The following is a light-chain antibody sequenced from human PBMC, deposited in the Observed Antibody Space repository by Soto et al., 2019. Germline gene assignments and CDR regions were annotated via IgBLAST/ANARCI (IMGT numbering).Light chain of an antibody. Sequence: DIQLTQSPSFLSASVGDRVTMTCRASQGISTYLAWYQQKPGKAPKLLIYAASTLQSGVPSRFSGSGSGTDFTLTISSLQPEDFATYYCQQLESYPSTFGGGTKVDIK. V-gene: IGKV1-9*01. CDR3: QQLESYPST. CDR2: AAS. J-gene: IGKJ4*01. CDR1: QGISTY.